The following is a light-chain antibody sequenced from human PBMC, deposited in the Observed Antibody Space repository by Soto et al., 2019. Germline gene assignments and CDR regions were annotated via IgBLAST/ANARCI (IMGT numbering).Light chain of an antibody. CDR3: CSYAGSSTFYYV. J-gene: IGLJ1*01. CDR1: SSDVGSYNL. V-gene: IGLV2-23*02. CDR2: EVS. Sequence: QSVLTQPASVSGSPGQSITISCTGNSSDVGSYNLVSWYQQHPGKAPKLMIYEVSKRPSGVSNRFSGSKSGNTASLTISGLQAEDEADYYCCSYAGSSTFYYVFGTGTKVTVL.